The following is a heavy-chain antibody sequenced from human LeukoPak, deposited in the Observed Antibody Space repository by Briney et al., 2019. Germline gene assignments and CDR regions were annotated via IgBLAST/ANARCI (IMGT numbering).Heavy chain of an antibody. CDR2: IYHSGTT. J-gene: IGHJ4*02. Sequence: SETLSLTCTVSGYSISSGYYWGWIRQPPGKGLEWIGSIYHSGTTYYNPSLKSRVTLSVDTSKNQFSLKATSVTAADTAVYYCARGRIAVAVPDYWGQGTLVTVSS. V-gene: IGHV4-38-2*02. CDR3: ARGRIAVAVPDY. CDR1: GYSISSGYY. D-gene: IGHD6-19*01.